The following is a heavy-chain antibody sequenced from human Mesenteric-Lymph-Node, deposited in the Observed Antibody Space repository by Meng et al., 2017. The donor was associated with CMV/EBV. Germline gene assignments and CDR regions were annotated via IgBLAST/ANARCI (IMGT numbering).Heavy chain of an antibody. Sequence: GESLKISCAASGFTFSTYAMHWVRQAPGKGLEWVAIISYDGSNKYYPDSVKGRFTVSRDNSKNTLYLQMNSLRAEDTAMYYCASTYSYYDFWSGSRMYYFDYWGQGTLVTVSS. CDR3: ASTYSYYDFWSGSRMYYFDY. D-gene: IGHD3-3*01. V-gene: IGHV3-30*04. CDR2: ISYDGSNK. CDR1: GFTFSTYA. J-gene: IGHJ4*02.